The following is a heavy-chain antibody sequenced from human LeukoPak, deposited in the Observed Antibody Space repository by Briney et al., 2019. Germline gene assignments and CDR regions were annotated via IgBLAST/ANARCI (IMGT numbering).Heavy chain of an antibody. CDR2: INHSGST. Sequence: SETLSLTCAVYGGSFSGYYWSWTPQPPGKGLEWIGEINHSGSTNYNPSLKSRVTISVDTSKNQFSLKLSSVTAADTAVYYCARTVAARPPDYWGQGTLVTVSS. J-gene: IGHJ4*02. V-gene: IGHV4-34*01. D-gene: IGHD6-6*01. CDR1: GGSFSGYY. CDR3: ARTVAARPPDY.